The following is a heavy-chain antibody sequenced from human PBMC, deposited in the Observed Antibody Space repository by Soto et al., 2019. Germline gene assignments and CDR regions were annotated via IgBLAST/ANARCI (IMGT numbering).Heavy chain of an antibody. CDR3: ARNRGYSYVFPIDY. V-gene: IGHV1-46*01. CDR2: FNPSGGGT. CDR1: GDTYTSYY. Sequence: ASVKVSCKASGDTYTSYYIHWVRQAPGQGLGWMGTFNPSGGGTFYAQKFQGRVTMTADTSTSTVYMELRSLRSEDTAVYYCARNRGYSYVFPIDYWGQGTLATVSS. J-gene: IGHJ4*02. D-gene: IGHD5-18*01.